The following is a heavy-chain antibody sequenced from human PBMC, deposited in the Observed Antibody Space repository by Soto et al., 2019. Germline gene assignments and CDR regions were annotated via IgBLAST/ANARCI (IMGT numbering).Heavy chain of an antibody. CDR1: GGSISSGDYY. V-gene: IGHV4-30-4*01. CDR2: IYYSGST. J-gene: IGHJ4*02. Sequence: SETLSLTCTVSGGSISSGDYYWSWIRQPPGKGLEWIGYIYYSGSTYYNPSLKSRVTISVDTSKNQFSLKLSSVTAADTAVYYRARTQGSIRVDYWGQGTLVTVSS. CDR3: ARTQGSIRVDY.